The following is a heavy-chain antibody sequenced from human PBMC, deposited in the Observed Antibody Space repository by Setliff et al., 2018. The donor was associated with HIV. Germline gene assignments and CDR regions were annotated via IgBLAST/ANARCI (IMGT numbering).Heavy chain of an antibody. CDR3: ARAKGYDYYMDV. Sequence: SETLSLTCAVSGYSINSGYYWGWIRQPPGKGLEWIGSIYHSGSTYYNPSLKSRVTISRDTSKNQFSLKLTSVTAADTAVYYCARAKGYDYYMDVWGRGTTVTVSS. D-gene: IGHD2-15*01. V-gene: IGHV4-38-2*01. J-gene: IGHJ6*03. CDR1: GYSINSGYY. CDR2: IYHSGST.